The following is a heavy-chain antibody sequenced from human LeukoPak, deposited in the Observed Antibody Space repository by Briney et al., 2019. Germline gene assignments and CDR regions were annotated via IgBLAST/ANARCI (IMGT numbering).Heavy chain of an antibody. V-gene: IGHV1-46*01. CDR1: GYTFTSYY. CDR3: AIPSEGGYYYGLDY. J-gene: IGHJ4*02. CDR2: INPSGGST. D-gene: IGHD3-22*01. Sequence: GASVKVPRKASGYTFTSYYMHWVRQAPGQGLEWMGIINPSGGSTSYAQKFQGRVTMTRDTSTSTVYMELSSLRSEDTAVYYCAIPSEGGYYYGLDYWGQGTLVTVSS.